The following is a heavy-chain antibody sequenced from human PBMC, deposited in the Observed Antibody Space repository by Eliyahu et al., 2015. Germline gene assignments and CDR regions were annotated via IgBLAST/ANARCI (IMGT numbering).Heavy chain of an antibody. D-gene: IGHD2-15*01. Sequence: QVQLVESGGGVVQPGRSLRLSCAASGFNFGXCGMHWXRPAPGKGPEWVAVISNDGSNKYYVDSVKGRFTISRDNSKNTLYLQMNSLRAEDTAIYYCAKNVYYCSGGGCFLDYWGQGTLVTVSS. V-gene: IGHV3-30*18. CDR1: GFNFGXCG. CDR3: AKNVYYCSGGGCFLDY. J-gene: IGHJ4*02. CDR2: ISNDGSNK.